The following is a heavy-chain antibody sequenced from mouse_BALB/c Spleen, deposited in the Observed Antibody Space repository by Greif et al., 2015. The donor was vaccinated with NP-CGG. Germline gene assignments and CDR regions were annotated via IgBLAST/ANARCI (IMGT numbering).Heavy chain of an antibody. CDR2: ISSGSSTI. J-gene: IGHJ3*01. CDR3: AREGEWGLFAY. Sequence: EVKLVESGGGLVQPGGSRKLSCAASGFTFSSFGMHWVRQAPEKGLEWVAYISSGSSTIYYADTVKGRFTISRDNPKNTLFLQMTSLRSEDTAMYYCAREGEWGLFAYWGQGTLVTVSA. V-gene: IGHV5-17*02. CDR1: GFTFSSFG. D-gene: IGHD1-3*01.